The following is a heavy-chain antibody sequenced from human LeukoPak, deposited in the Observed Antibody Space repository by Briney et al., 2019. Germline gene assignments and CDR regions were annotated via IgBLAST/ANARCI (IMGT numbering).Heavy chain of an antibody. CDR1: GGTFSSYA. Sequence: GASVKVSCKASGGTFSSYAISWVRQAPGQGLEWMGGIIPIFGTANYAQKFQGRVTITADESTSTAYMELSSLRSEDTAVYYCARVLRKVMTTVTTSNWFDPWGQGTLVTVSS. J-gene: IGHJ5*02. V-gene: IGHV1-69*13. D-gene: IGHD4-17*01. CDR2: IIPIFGTA. CDR3: ARVLRKVMTTVTTSNWFDP.